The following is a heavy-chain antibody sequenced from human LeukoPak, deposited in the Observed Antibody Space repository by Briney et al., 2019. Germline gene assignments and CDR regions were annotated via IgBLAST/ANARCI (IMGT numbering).Heavy chain of an antibody. Sequence: GGSLRLSCAASGFTFSSYSMNWVRQAPGKGLEWVSSISSSSSYIYYADSVKGRFTISRDNAKNSLYLQMNSLRAEDTAVYYCARDDSSSWLLGAFDIWGQGTMVTVSS. CDR1: GFTFSSYS. V-gene: IGHV3-21*01. CDR2: ISSSSSYI. J-gene: IGHJ3*02. CDR3: ARDDSSSWLLGAFDI. D-gene: IGHD6-13*01.